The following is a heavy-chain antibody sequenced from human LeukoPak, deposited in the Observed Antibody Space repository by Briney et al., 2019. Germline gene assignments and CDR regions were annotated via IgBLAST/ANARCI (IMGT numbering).Heavy chain of an antibody. CDR1: GYSISSGYY. V-gene: IGHV4-38-2*02. D-gene: IGHD3-10*01. CDR3: ARRGNTMVRGVPRYYYYMDV. J-gene: IGHJ6*03. CDR2: IYHSGST. Sequence: PSETLSLTCTVSGYSISSGYYWGWIRQPPGKGLEWIGSIYHSGSTYYNPSLKSRVTISVDTSKNQFSLKLRSVTAADTAVYYCARRGNTMVRGVPRYYYYMDVWGKGTTVTISS.